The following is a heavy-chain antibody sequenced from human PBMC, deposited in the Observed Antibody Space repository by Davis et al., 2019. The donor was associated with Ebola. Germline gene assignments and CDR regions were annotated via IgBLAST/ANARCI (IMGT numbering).Heavy chain of an antibody. J-gene: IGHJ6*02. CDR3: ARSLTGPDKILYYYYGMDV. D-gene: IGHD1-20*01. Sequence: AASVKVSCKASGYTFTSYGISWVRQAPGQGLEWMGWISAYNSNTNYAQKLQGRVTMTTDTSTSTAYMELRSLRSDDTAVYYCARSLTGPDKILYYYYGMDVWGQGTTVTVSS. V-gene: IGHV1-18*01. CDR2: ISAYNSNT. CDR1: GYTFTSYG.